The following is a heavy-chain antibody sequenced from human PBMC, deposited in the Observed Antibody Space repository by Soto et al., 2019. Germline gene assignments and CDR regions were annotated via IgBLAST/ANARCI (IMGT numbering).Heavy chain of an antibody. J-gene: IGHJ4*02. CDR1: GFTFDDYA. CDR3: AKVSVSYSSGWYYFDY. CDR2: ISWDGGST. Sequence: EVQVVESGGGLVQPGGSLRLSCAASGFTFDDYAMHWVRQAPGKGLEWVSLISWDGGSTYYADSVKGRFTISRDNSKNSLYLQMNSLRAEDTALYYCAKVSVSYSSGWYYFDYWGQGTLVTVSS. D-gene: IGHD6-19*01. V-gene: IGHV3-43D*04.